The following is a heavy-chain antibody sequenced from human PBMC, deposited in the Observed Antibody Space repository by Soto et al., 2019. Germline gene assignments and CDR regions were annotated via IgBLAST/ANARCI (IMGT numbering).Heavy chain of an antibody. V-gene: IGHV4-59*01. CDR2: VYYTGSA. CDR3: ASYCGSTSCYFGY. D-gene: IGHD2-2*01. CDR1: GGSISSYY. Sequence: ASETLSLTCTVSGGSISSYYWSWIRQPPGKGLEWIGYVYYTGSANYSPSLKSRVTISVDTSKNQFSLKLSSVTAADTAVYYCASYCGSTSCYFGYWGHGTLVTVSS. J-gene: IGHJ4*01.